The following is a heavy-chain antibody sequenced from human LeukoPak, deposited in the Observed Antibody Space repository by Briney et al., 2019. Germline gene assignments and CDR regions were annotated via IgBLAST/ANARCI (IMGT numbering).Heavy chain of an antibody. CDR3: ATSYDYGDYRPINFDN. J-gene: IGHJ4*02. D-gene: IGHD4-17*01. CDR1: GGSISRSTYY. Sequence: PSETLSLTCTVSGGSISRSTYYWGWIRQPPGKGLEWIGSIYYSGSTYYNLSLKSRVTISGDTSMNHFSLKLSSVTAADTALYYCATSYDYGDYRPINFDNWGQGTLVTVSS. V-gene: IGHV4-39*02. CDR2: IYYSGST.